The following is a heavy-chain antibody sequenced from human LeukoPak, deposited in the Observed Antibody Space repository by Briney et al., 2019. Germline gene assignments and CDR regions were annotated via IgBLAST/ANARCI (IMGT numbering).Heavy chain of an antibody. J-gene: IGHJ4*02. CDR2: ISTGGDST. V-gene: IGHV3-23*01. CDR3: AKDRSGLDYLDY. Sequence: PGGSLRLSCAASGFTFSSYAMSWVRQAPGKGLEWVSGISTGGDSTYYADSVKGRFTISRDNSKNTLYLQMNSLGAEDTAVYYCAKDRSGLDYLDYWGQGTLVTVSA. CDR1: GFTFSSYA.